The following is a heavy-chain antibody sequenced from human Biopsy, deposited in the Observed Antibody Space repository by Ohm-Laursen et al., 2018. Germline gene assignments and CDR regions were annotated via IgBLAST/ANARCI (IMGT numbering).Heavy chain of an antibody. J-gene: IGHJ6*02. D-gene: IGHD3-16*01. V-gene: IGHV1-8*01. Sequence: GASVKVSCKASGYTFNTYDINWVRQAAGQGPEWMGWMNPNSGNTGFAQKFQGRITMTRSTSITTAYMELTNQRSEDTAVYYCAREGAFGDTDAYYGLDVWGLGTTVTVSS. CDR3: AREGAFGDTDAYYGLDV. CDR2: MNPNSGNT. CDR1: GYTFNTYD.